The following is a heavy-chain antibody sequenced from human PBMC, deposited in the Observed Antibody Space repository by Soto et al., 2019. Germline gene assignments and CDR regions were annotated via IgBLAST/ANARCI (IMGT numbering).Heavy chain of an antibody. CDR2: IYYSGST. CDR1: GGSISSGDYS. V-gene: IGHV4-61*08. D-gene: IGHD4-17*01. J-gene: IGHJ4*02. Sequence: PSETLSLTCAVSGGSISSGDYSWNWIRQPPGKGLEWIGYIYYSGSTNYNPSLKSRVTISVDTSKNQFSLKLSSVTAADTAVYYCANYPTTVTSDYWGQGTLVTVSS. CDR3: ANYPTTVTSDY.